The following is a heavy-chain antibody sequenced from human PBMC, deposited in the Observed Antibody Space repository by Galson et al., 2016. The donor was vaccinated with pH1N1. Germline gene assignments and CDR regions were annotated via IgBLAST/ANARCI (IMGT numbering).Heavy chain of an antibody. CDR1: GFTFSDYA. Sequence: SLRLSCAASGFTFSDYAIHWVRQAPGKGLEWVALISSDGSNKDYADSVKGRFIVSRDYSKAALQMNSLKAEDTDVYYCAKESLPRATLGDFDSWGQGSLVIVSS. CDR3: AKESLPRATLGDFDS. V-gene: IGHV3-30*18. J-gene: IGHJ4*02. D-gene: IGHD3-16*01. CDR2: ISSDGSNK.